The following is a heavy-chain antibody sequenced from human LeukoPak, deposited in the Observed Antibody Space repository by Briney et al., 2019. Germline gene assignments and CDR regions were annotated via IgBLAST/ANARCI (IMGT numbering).Heavy chain of an antibody. CDR2: INPNSGGT. D-gene: IGHD6-19*01. Sequence: ASVKVSCKASGYTFTGYYMHWVRQAPGQGLEWMGWINPNSGGTNYAQKFQGRVTMTRDTSISTAYMELSRLRSDDTAVYYCARGGAGQWLGYNWFDPWGQGTLVTVSS. CDR1: GYTFTGYY. CDR3: ARGGAGQWLGYNWFDP. V-gene: IGHV1-2*02. J-gene: IGHJ5*02.